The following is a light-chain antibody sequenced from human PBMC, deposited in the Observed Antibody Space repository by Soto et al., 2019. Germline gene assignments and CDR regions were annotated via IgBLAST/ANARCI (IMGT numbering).Light chain of an antibody. Sequence: QSVLTQPPSVSGAPGQMVTISCTGSSSNIGAGYDVHWYQQLSGIAPKLLIYRNNNRPSEVPDRFSGSKSDTSASLAITGLQSEGEADYYCQSYDSSLSGYVLGTGTKVTVL. CDR2: RNN. V-gene: IGLV1-40*01. CDR1: SSNIGAGYD. J-gene: IGLJ1*01. CDR3: QSYDSSLSGYV.